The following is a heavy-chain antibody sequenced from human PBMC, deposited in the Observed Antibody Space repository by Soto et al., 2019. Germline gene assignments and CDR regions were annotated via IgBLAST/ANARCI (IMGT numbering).Heavy chain of an antibody. CDR2: IYYIGST. J-gene: IGHJ6*02. D-gene: IGHD3-10*01. V-gene: IGHV4-30-4*01. Sequence: QVQLQESGPGLVKPSQTLSLTCTVSGGSISSGDYYWSWIRQPPGKGLEWIGYIYYIGSTYYNPSLKSRVTISVDTSKNQFSLKLSSVTAADTAVYYCARDVVRITMVRGVIITHDYCYGMDVWGQGTTVTVSS. CDR1: GGSISSGDYY. CDR3: ARDVVRITMVRGVIITHDYCYGMDV.